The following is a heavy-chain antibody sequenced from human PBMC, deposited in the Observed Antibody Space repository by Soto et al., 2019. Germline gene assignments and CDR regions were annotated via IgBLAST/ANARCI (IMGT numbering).Heavy chain of an antibody. CDR2: ISGSGGDT. CDR1: GFTFSNYV. Sequence: GSLRLSCAASGFTFSNYVMAWVRQTPGKGLEWVSTISGSGGDTWYASSVKGRFTISRDYSKNTLFLQMDSLRAEDTAIYYCAKGGTATNCLFDYWGQGTLVTVSS. CDR3: AKGGTATNCLFDY. J-gene: IGHJ4*02. D-gene: IGHD1-7*01. V-gene: IGHV3-23*01.